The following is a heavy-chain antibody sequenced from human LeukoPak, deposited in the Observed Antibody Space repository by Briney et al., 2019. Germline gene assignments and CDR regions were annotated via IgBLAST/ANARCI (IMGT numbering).Heavy chain of an antibody. V-gene: IGHV1-69*05. CDR2: IIPIFGTA. J-gene: IGHJ5*02. CDR1: GGTFSSYA. D-gene: IGHD6-13*01. Sequence: SVKVSCKASGGTFSSYAISWVRQAPGQGLEWMGRIIPIFGTANYAQKFQGRVTITTDESTSTAYMELSSLRSEDTAVYYCARDPGYSNSWYNWFDPWGQGALVTVSS. CDR3: ARDPGYSNSWYNWFDP.